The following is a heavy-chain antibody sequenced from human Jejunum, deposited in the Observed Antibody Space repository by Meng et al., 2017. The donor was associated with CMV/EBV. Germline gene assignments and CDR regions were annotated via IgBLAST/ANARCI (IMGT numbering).Heavy chain of an antibody. Sequence: GFTFNSYFMNWVRRAPGKGLEWLSSISGSGHYINYANSVKGRFTISRDDAKNSLYLEMSSLRVEDTAVYYCARDLSSSWQHWFDPWGPGTQVTVSS. CDR3: ARDLSSSWQHWFDP. CDR1: GFTFNSYF. CDR2: ISGSGHYI. V-gene: IGHV3-21*01. J-gene: IGHJ5*02. D-gene: IGHD6-13*01.